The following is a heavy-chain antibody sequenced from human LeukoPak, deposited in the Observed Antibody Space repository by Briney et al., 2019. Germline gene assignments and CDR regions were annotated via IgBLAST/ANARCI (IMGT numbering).Heavy chain of an antibody. CDR1: GYTFTSYD. V-gene: IGHV1-18*01. CDR2: ISAYNGNT. Sequence: ASVKVSCKASGYTFTSYDINWVRQAPGQGLEWMGWISAYNGNTNYAQKLQGRVTMTTDTSTSTAYMELRSLRSDDTAVYYCARDDALVATGSFDYWGQGTLVTVSS. CDR3: ARDDALVATGSFDY. D-gene: IGHD5-12*01. J-gene: IGHJ4*02.